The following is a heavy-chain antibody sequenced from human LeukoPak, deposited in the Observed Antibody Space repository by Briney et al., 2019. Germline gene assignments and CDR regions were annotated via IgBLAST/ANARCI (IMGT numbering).Heavy chain of an antibody. CDR2: MSPDSGNT. D-gene: IGHD5-24*01. CDR3: ARDNSVRDEAWWFNP. CDR1: GYTFSSYD. J-gene: IGHJ5*02. V-gene: IGHV1-8*01. Sequence: ASVKVSCKASGYTFSSYDINWVRQATGQGLEWMGWMSPDSGNTGNVQKFQGRVIMTRDTSISTAYMELSTLTSEDTAVYYCARDNSVRDEAWWFNPWGQGTLVTVSS.